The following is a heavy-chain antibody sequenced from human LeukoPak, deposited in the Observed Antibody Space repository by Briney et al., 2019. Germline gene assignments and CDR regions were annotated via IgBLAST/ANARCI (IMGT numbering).Heavy chain of an antibody. V-gene: IGHV4-4*09. CDR2: IYTRGST. J-gene: IGHJ4*02. Sequence: SETLSLTCTVSGGSISSYYWSWIRQPPGKGLEWIGYIYTRGSTNYNPSLKSRVTISVDTSKNQFSLKLSSVTAADTAVYYCARGRSSTLDYWGQGTLVTVSS. D-gene: IGHD5/OR15-5a*01. CDR3: ARGRSSTLDY. CDR1: GGSISSYY.